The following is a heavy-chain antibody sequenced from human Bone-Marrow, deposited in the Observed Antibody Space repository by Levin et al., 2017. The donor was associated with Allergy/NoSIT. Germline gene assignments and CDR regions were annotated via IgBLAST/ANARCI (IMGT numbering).Heavy chain of an antibody. CDR3: AAIRNSYGHFDY. V-gene: IGHV1-24*01. Sequence: AASVKVSCKVSGYTLIDFSMHWVRQAPGKGLEWMGGFDPEDGETIYAQKFQGRVTMTEDTSTDTAYMELSSPRSEDTAVYYCAAIRNSYGHFDYWGQGTQVTVSS. J-gene: IGHJ4*02. CDR1: GYTLIDFS. D-gene: IGHD5-18*01. CDR2: FDPEDGET.